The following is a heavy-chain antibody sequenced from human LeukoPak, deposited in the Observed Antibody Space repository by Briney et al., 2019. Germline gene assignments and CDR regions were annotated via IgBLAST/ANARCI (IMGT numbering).Heavy chain of an antibody. D-gene: IGHD2-15*01. CDR1: GYTFTNYD. J-gene: IGHJ5*02. CDR2: MNPKSGNT. CDR3: ARDQDIVVVVAALRQREMGGFDP. Sequence: GASVKVSCKASGYTFTNYDINWVRQATGQGPEWMGWMNPKSGNTGYAQKFQGRVTMTRNTSISTAYMELSSLRSDDTAVYYCARDQDIVVVVAALRQREMGGFDPWSQGTLVTVSS. V-gene: IGHV1-8*01.